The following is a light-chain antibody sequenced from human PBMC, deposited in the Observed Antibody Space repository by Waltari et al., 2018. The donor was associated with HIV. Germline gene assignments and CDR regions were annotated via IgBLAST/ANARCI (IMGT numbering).Light chain of an antibody. V-gene: IGLV1-47*01. Sequence: QSVLTQPPSASGTPGQRVTIYCSGSNSNIGINYVYWYQQLPGTAPKLLSYWDNQRPAGVPGRFSGSKSGTSASLAISGLRSEDEADYYCAAWDDSLSGRVFGGGTNLTVL. J-gene: IGLJ3*02. CDR1: NSNIGINY. CDR2: WDN. CDR3: AAWDDSLSGRV.